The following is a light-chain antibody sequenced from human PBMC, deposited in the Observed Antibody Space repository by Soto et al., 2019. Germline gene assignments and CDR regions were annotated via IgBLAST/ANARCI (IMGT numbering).Light chain of an antibody. J-gene: IGKJ2*01. Sequence: EIVLTQSPGTLSLSPGERATLSCRASQSISSSYFAWYQQKPGQAPRLLVYGVSSRATDVPDRFSGSGSGTDFTLTISRLEPEDFAVYYCQQYGSSPPYTFGQGTKLEIK. V-gene: IGKV3-20*01. CDR3: QQYGSSPPYT. CDR1: QSISSSY. CDR2: GVS.